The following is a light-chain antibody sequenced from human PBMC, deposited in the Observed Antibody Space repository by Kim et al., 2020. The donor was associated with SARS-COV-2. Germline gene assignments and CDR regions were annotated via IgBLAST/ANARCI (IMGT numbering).Light chain of an antibody. Sequence: QSVLTQPPSVSAAPGQKVTISCSGSSSNIGNNYVSWYQQLTGTAPKLLIYDNNKRPSGIPDRFSGSKSGTSATLGITGLQTGDEADYYCGTWDSSLSAGRVFGGGTQLTVL. CDR3: GTWDSSLSAGRV. CDR2: DNN. CDR1: SSNIGNNY. V-gene: IGLV1-51*01. J-gene: IGLJ2*01.